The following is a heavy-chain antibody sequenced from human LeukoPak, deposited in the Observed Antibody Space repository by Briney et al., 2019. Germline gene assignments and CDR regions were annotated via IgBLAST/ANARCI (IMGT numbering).Heavy chain of an antibody. D-gene: IGHD2-2*02. V-gene: IGHV4-31*03. Sequence: SQTLSLTCTVSGGSISSGGYYWSWIRQHPGKGLEWIGYIYDSGSTYYNPSLKSRVTISVDTSKNQFSLKLSSVTAADTAVYYCARDLVVVPAAIGGGWGAFDIWGQGTMVTVSS. CDR3: ARDLVVVPAAIGGGWGAFDI. CDR2: IYDSGST. CDR1: GGSISSGGYY. J-gene: IGHJ3*02.